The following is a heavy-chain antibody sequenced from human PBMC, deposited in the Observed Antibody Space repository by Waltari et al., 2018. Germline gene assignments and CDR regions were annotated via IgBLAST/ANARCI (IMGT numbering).Heavy chain of an antibody. V-gene: IGHV4-59*01. Sequence: QVQLQESGPGLVKPSETLSLTCAVSGDSLNNDYWNWIRQPPGKELEWIGYIAYNGRTNYNPSLKSRVTISVDTSKTQFSLKLTSVTAADTAVYYCGRSYDFWSGYPLDYWGPGSLVTVSS. D-gene: IGHD3-3*01. CDR1: GDSLNNDY. CDR3: GRSYDFWSGYPLDY. J-gene: IGHJ4*02. CDR2: IAYNGRT.